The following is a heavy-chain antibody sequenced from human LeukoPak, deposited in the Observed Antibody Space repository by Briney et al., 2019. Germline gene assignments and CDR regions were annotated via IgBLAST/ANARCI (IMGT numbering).Heavy chain of an antibody. D-gene: IGHD6-19*01. Sequence: PGRSLRLSCAASGFTFDDYAMHWVRQAPGKGLEWVSGISWNSGSIGYADSVKGRFTISRDNAKNSLYLQMNSLRAEDTALYYCAKEQWLVDWGQGTLVTVSS. J-gene: IGHJ4*02. V-gene: IGHV3-9*01. CDR2: ISWNSGSI. CDR1: GFTFDDYA. CDR3: AKEQWLVD.